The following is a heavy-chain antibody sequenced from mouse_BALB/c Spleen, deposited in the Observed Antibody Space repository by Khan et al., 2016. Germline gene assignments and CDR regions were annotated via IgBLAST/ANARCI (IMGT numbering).Heavy chain of an antibody. CDR2: IYPGDGDT. CDR3: ARVSSSGYVAWFAY. V-gene: IGHV1-80*01. J-gene: IGHJ3*01. D-gene: IGHD3-1*01. CDR1: GYAFSSYW. Sequence: QVQLQQSGAELVRPGSSVKISCKASGYAFSSYWMNWVKQRPGQGLEWIGQIYPGDGDTNYNGKFKGKATLTADKSSSTAYMQLSSLTSEDSAVFCGARVSSSGYVAWFAYWGQGTLVTVSA.